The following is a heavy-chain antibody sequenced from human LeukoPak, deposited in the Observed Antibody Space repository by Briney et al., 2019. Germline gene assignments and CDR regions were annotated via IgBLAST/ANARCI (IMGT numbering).Heavy chain of an antibody. D-gene: IGHD6-6*01. CDR2: INHSGST. J-gene: IGHJ4*02. Sequence: SETLSLTCAVYGVSFSGYYWSWIRQPPGKGLEWIGEINHSGSTNYNPSLKSRVTISVDTSKNQFSLKLISVPAADTAVYYCARGGGRYSSSPFDYWGQGTLVTVSS. CDR3: ARGGGRYSSSPFDY. V-gene: IGHV4-34*01. CDR1: GVSFSGYY.